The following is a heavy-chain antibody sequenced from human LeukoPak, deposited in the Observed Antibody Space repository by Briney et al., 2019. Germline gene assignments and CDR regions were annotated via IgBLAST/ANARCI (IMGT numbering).Heavy chain of an antibody. CDR2: ISGSWDST. Sequence: SGGSLTLPCAACGLTFRRYGMSWVRQAPGKGLEWVSAISGSWDSTFYGDSAKGRFHISRDNAKNTLYLQMNSLRAEDTAVYYCATPVPHGSDPRLYYYYMDVWGKGTTVSISS. J-gene: IGHJ6*03. CDR1: GLTFRRYG. D-gene: IGHD3-10*01. V-gene: IGHV3-23*01. CDR3: ATPVPHGSDPRLYYYYMDV.